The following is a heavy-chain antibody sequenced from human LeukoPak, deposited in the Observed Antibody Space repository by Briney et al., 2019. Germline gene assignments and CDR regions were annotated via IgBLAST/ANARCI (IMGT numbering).Heavy chain of an antibody. CDR1: GFSFSTHW. D-gene: IGHD2-2*01. CDR3: VRVGSTDS. Sequence: GGSLRLSCAASGFSFSTHWMHWVRQAPGKGLVYVAQINSDGSATAYADSVKGRFTISRDNAKNTLYLQMNSLRAEDTAVYYCVRVGSTDSWGQGSLVTVSS. J-gene: IGHJ4*02. V-gene: IGHV3-74*01. CDR2: INSDGSAT.